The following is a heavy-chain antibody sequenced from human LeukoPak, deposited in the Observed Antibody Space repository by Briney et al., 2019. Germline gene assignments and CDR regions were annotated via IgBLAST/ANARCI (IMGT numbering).Heavy chain of an antibody. CDR3: ARAEYSSSSSWFDP. CDR1: GGSLRSYF. D-gene: IGHD6-6*01. Sequence: PSETLSLTCTVSGGSLRSYFWNWFRQPPGKGLEWIGYIFYSGSTDYNPSLKSRVTIPLDTSKNQFSLKLNSVTAADTAVYYCARAEYSSSSSWFDPWGQGTLVTVSS. CDR2: IFYSGST. J-gene: IGHJ5*02. V-gene: IGHV4-59*01.